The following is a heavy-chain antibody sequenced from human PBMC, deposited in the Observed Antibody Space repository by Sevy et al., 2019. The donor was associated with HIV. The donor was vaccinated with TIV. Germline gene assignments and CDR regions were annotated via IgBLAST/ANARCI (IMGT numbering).Heavy chain of an antibody. CDR3: ARDLEFYDHGDYGPAFMPDF. J-gene: IGHJ4*01. CDR2: IWFDGSNT. CDR1: GFTFSSFG. Sequence: GGSLRLSCAASGFTFSSFGMHWVRQAPGKGLEWLAVIWFDGSNTYYADSVRGRFTISRDIAKSTLHLQMNSLRAEDTAVYYCARDLEFYDHGDYGPAFMPDFWGHGTLVTVSS. D-gene: IGHD4-17*01. V-gene: IGHV3-33*01.